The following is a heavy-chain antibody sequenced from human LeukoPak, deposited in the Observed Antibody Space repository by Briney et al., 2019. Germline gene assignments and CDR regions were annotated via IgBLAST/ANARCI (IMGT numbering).Heavy chain of an antibody. CDR1: GYSFTSYW. V-gene: IGHV5-51*01. CDR3: ARRVSGYDFWSGYGSSGGDAFDI. J-gene: IGHJ3*02. Sequence: GESLKISCKGSGYSFTSYWIGWVRQMPGKGLEWMGIIYPGDSDTRYSPSFQGQVTISADKSISTAYLQWSSLKASDTAMYYCARRVSGYDFWSGYGSSGGDAFDIWGQGTMVTVSS. CDR2: IYPGDSDT. D-gene: IGHD3-3*01.